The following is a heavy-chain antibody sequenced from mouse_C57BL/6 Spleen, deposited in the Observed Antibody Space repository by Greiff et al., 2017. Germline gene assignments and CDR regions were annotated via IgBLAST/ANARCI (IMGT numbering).Heavy chain of an antibody. V-gene: IGHV1-5*01. CDR3: PKCGVYSQGYFDV. D-gene: IGHD2-3*01. J-gene: IGHJ1*03. CDR1: GYTFTSYW. CDR2: IYPGNSDT. Sequence: DVKLQESGTVLARPGASVKMSCKTSGYTFTSYWMHWVKQRPGQGLEWIGAIYPGNSDTSYNQKFKGKAKLTVVTSASTAYMELSSLTNEDSAVYSCPKCGVYSQGYFDVWGTGTTVTVSS.